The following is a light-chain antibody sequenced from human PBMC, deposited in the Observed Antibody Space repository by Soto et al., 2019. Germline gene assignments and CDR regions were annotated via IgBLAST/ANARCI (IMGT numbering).Light chain of an antibody. Sequence: QSVLTQPPSVSGAPGQRVSISCTGSSSNIGAGHDVHWYQQVPGTAPKLLIYGDNNRPSGVPDRFSASTSGTSASLAISGLQTEEEADYYCHSYDSSLGGFYVFGTGTKVTVL. CDR2: GDN. CDR3: HSYDSSLGGFYV. CDR1: SSNIGAGHD. V-gene: IGLV1-40*01. J-gene: IGLJ1*01.